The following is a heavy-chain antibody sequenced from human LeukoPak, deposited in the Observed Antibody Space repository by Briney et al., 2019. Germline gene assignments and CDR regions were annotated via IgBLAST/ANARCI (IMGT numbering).Heavy chain of an antibody. CDR3: AVDQGRPAGDAFDY. D-gene: IGHD2-2*01. V-gene: IGHV1-58*01. J-gene: IGHJ4*02. Sequence: SVKVSCKVSGFTFTSSAAQWVRHARGQRLEWIGWIVLGSGNTHYAQKFQERLTITRDMSTTTAYMELSSLTSEDTAVYFCAVDQGRPAGDAFDYWGQGTLVTVSS. CDR2: IVLGSGNT. CDR1: GFTFTSSA.